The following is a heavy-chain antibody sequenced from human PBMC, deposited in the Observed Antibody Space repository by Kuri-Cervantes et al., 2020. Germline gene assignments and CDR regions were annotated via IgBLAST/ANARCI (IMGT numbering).Heavy chain of an antibody. V-gene: IGHV3-30*03. CDR2: ISYDGSNK. CDR1: GFTFSNYG. Sequence: GGSLTLSCAASGFTFSNYGMHWVRQAPGKGLEWVAVISYDGSNKYYADSVKGRFTISRDNSKNTLYLQMNSLRSEDTAVYYCARGIRVKLMDVWGQGTTVTVSS. J-gene: IGHJ6*02. CDR3: ARGIRVKLMDV. D-gene: IGHD3-10*01.